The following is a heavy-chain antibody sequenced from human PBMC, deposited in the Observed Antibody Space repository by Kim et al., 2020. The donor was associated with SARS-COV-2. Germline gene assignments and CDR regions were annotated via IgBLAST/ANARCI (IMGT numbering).Heavy chain of an antibody. CDR3: ARGTGTGYPNLFDP. CDR2: IYYRGST. J-gene: IGHJ5*02. V-gene: IGHV4-30-4*01. CDR1: GGSISGGDYY. D-gene: IGHD3-9*01. Sequence: SETLSLTCTVSGGSISGGDYYWSWIRQPPGKGLEWIGYIYYRGSTYYTPSLKSRLSVSVDMSKNQFSLKLSSVTAADTAVYYCARGTGTGYPNLFDPWGQGTLVTVSS.